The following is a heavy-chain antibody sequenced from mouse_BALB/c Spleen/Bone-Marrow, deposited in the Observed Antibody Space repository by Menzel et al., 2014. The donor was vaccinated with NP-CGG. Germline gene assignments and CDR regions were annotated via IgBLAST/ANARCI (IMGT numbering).Heavy chain of an antibody. Sequence: EVQLQQSGGGLVQPGGSLKLSCAASGFDFSRYWMSWVRQAPGKGLEWIGEINPDSSTINYTPSLRDKFIISRDNAKNTLYLQMSKVRSEDTALYYCARMHYYGYVAYWGQGTLVTGSA. J-gene: IGHJ3*01. V-gene: IGHV4-1*02. D-gene: IGHD1-2*01. CDR3: ARMHYYGYVAY. CDR2: INPDSSTI. CDR1: GFDFSRYW.